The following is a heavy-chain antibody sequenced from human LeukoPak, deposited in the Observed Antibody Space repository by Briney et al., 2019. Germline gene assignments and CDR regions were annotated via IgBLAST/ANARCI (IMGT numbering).Heavy chain of an antibody. CDR1: GFTFSSYW. CDR3: ARAGGTYYGIAFDM. Sequence: GGSLRLSCAASGFTFSSYWMSWVRQAPGKGLEWVANIKQDGSEKYYVDSVKGRFTISRDNSKNSLYLQMNSLRGEDTAVYYCARAGGTYYGIAFDMWGQGTMVTVSS. CDR2: IKQDGSEK. J-gene: IGHJ3*02. V-gene: IGHV3-7*01. D-gene: IGHD1-26*01.